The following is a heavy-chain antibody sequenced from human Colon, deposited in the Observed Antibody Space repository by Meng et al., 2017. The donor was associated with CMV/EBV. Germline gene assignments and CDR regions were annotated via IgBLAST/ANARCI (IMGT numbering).Heavy chain of an antibody. V-gene: IGHV3-66*02. CDR3: VRDVADGTTTGIGY. D-gene: IGHD1/OR15-1a*01. CDR1: GFSVTSNY. Sequence: GESLKISCAASGFSVTSNYMNWVRQAPGKGLEWVAVLYGDNITHYADSVKGRFTVFRDSSKNIMFLQMNNLRGEDTAVYYCVRDVADGTTTGIGYWGQGTLVTVSS. J-gene: IGHJ4*02. CDR2: LYGDNIT.